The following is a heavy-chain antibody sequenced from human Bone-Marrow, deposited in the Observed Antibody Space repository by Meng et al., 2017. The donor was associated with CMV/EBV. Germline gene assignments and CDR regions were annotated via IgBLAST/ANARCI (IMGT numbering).Heavy chain of an antibody. Sequence: CAASGFTFSSYDMRWVRQAPGKGLEWVSAISGSGGSTYYADSVKGRFTISRDNSKNTLYLQMNSLRAEDTAVYYCANFGYSGRVEDYWGQGTLVTVSS. CDR1: GFTFSSYD. CDR2: ISGSGGST. CDR3: ANFGYSGRVEDY. J-gene: IGHJ4*02. V-gene: IGHV3-23*01. D-gene: IGHD2-21*01.